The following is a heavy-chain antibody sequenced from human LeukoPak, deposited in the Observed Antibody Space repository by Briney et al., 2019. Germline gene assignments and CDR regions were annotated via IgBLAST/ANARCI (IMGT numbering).Heavy chain of an antibody. CDR2: IYYSGST. J-gene: IGHJ6*02. Sequence: SETLSLTCTVSGGSISSSSYYWGWIRQPPGKGLEWIGSIYYSGSTYYNPSLKSRVTISVDTSKNQFSLKLSSVTAADTAVYYCARDSVYCSGGSCAPYYYYGMDVWGQGTTVTVSS. V-gene: IGHV4-39*02. CDR1: GGSISSSSYY. D-gene: IGHD2-15*01. CDR3: ARDSVYCSGGSCAPYYYYGMDV.